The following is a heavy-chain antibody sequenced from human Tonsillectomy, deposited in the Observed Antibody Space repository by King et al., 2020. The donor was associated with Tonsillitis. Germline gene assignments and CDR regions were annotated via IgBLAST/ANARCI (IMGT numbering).Heavy chain of an antibody. CDR1: GGSFSDYY. Sequence: VQLQQWGAGLLKPSETLSLTCAVYGGSFSDYYWSWIRQPPGKGLEWIGEINHGGSTNYNPSLKSRVTISVDTSKNQLSLKLSSVTAADTAVYYCARGFRGNDYGIHFDSWGQGTLVTVSS. V-gene: IGHV4-34*01. D-gene: IGHD3-16*01. J-gene: IGHJ4*02. CDR3: ARGFRGNDYGIHFDS. CDR2: INHGGST.